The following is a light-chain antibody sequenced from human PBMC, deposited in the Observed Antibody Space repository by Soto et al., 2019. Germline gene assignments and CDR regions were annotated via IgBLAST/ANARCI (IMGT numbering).Light chain of an antibody. Sequence: QSVLTQPASVSGSPGQSITISCTGTSXDVGGYNYVSWYQQHPGKAPKLMIYEVSNRPSGVSNRFSGSKSGNTASLTISGLQAEDEADYYCSSYTSSSTPVVFGGGTKVTVL. CDR1: SXDVGGYNY. CDR3: SSYTSSSTPVV. J-gene: IGLJ2*01. V-gene: IGLV2-14*01. CDR2: EVS.